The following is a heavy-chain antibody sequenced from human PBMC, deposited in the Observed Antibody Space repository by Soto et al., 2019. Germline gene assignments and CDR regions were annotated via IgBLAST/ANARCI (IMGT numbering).Heavy chain of an antibody. CDR2: IYYSGST. CDR1: GGSISSSGYN. D-gene: IGHD3-10*01. CDR3: ARYGSGSYYPTTFDY. Sequence: QVQLQESGPGLVKPSQTLSLTCTVSGGSISSSGYNWSWIRQHPGKGLEWIGYIYYSGSTYYNPSLKSRVTISVDTSQNQFSLKLSSVTAADTAVYFSARYGSGSYYPTTFDYWGQGTLVTVSS. J-gene: IGHJ4*02. V-gene: IGHV4-31*03.